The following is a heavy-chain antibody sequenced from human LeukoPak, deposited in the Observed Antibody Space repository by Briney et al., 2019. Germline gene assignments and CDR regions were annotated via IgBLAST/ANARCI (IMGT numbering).Heavy chain of an antibody. CDR2: SGSGGST. J-gene: IGHJ4*02. CDR1: GFAFSSYA. Sequence: GGSLRLSCAASGFAFSSYAMNWVRQAPGKGLEWVSYSGSGGSTFYSESVKGRFTISRDGSKNTLYLQMNSLRVEDTAVYYCAKARGHPRPSYHLDFWGQGSLVTVSS. D-gene: IGHD1-14*01. CDR3: AKARGHPRPSYHLDF. V-gene: IGHV3-23*01.